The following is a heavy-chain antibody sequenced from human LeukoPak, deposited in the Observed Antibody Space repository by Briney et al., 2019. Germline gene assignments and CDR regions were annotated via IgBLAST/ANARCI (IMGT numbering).Heavy chain of an antibody. J-gene: IGHJ4*02. CDR2: INPNSGGT. V-gene: IGHV1-2*06. Sequence: GASVKVSCKASGYTFTGYYMHWVRQAPGQGLEWMGRINPNSGGTNYAQKFQDRVTMTRDTSISTAYMELSRLRSDDTAVYYCTRDSYSSSSVDYWGQGALVTVSS. CDR3: TRDSYSSSSVDY. D-gene: IGHD6-6*01. CDR1: GYTFTGYY.